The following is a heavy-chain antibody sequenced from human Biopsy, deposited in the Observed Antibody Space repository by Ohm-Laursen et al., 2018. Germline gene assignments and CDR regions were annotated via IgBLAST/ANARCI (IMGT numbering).Heavy chain of an antibody. D-gene: IGHD6-19*01. V-gene: IGHV4-38-2*01. CDR2: IFKDGNT. Sequence: TLSLTFAVSGYSISSDYRWGWIRQAPGKTLEWLGNIFKDGNTYYNPSLRSRLIISIDTSKNQFSLMMTSVSGADTAVYFCARVGSGWAPFDKWGPGTLVTVSS. CDR3: ARVGSGWAPFDK. CDR1: GYSISSDYR. J-gene: IGHJ4*02.